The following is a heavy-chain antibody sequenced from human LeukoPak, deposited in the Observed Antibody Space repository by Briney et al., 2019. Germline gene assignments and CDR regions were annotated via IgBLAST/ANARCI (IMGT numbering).Heavy chain of an antibody. CDR1: GYTFTSYA. V-gene: IGHV1-3*01. Sequence: ASVKVSCKASGYTFTSYAMHWVRQAPGQRLEWMGWINAGNGNTKYSQKFQGRVTITRDTSASTAYMELSSLRSEDTAVYYCARGRLRYFDWFGYWGQGTLVTVSS. J-gene: IGHJ4*02. CDR2: INAGNGNT. CDR3: ARGRLRYFDWFGY. D-gene: IGHD3-9*01.